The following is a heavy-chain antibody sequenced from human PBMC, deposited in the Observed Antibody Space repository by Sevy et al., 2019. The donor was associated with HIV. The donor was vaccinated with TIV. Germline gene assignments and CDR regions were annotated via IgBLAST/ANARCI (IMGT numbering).Heavy chain of an antibody. Sequence: ASVKVSCKVSGYTLTELSMHWVRQAPGKGLEWMGGFDPEDGETIYAQKFQGRVTITEDTSTDTAYMELSSLRSEDTAVYYCATDSSGWRDAFDIWGQGTMVTVSS. J-gene: IGHJ3*02. CDR2: FDPEDGET. D-gene: IGHD6-19*01. V-gene: IGHV1-24*01. CDR1: GYTLTELS. CDR3: ATDSSGWRDAFDI.